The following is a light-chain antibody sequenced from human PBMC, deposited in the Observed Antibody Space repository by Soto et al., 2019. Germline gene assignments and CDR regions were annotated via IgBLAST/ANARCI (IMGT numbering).Light chain of an antibody. CDR3: QQRSKWQG. Sequence: EIVLTQSPGTLSLSPGERAALSCRASQSVHNYLAWYQQKPGQAPRLLIYGASNRATGIPARFSGSGSGTDFTLTISSLEPEDFAVYYCQQRSKWQGFGQGTRLEI. CDR1: QSVHNY. V-gene: IGKV3-11*01. CDR2: GAS. J-gene: IGKJ5*01.